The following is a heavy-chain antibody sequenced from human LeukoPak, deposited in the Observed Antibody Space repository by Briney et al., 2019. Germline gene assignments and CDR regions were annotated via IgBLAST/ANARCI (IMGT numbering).Heavy chain of an antibody. CDR1: GFSLSTSGVG. CDR2: IFWNNDE. CDR3: AHHEGPSVAIDY. Sequence: SGPTPVKPTQTLTLTCTFSGFSLSTSGVGVGWIRQPPGKALEWLALIFWNNDERYRPSLKNRLTITKDTSKNQVVLTMTNMDPVDTATYYCAHHEGPSVAIDYWGQGTLVTVSS. J-gene: IGHJ4*02. V-gene: IGHV2-5*01. D-gene: IGHD4-23*01.